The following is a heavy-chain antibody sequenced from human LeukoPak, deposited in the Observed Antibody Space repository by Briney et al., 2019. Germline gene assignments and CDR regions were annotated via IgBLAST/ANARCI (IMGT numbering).Heavy chain of an antibody. CDR3: ATNGGYDYLLTKDAFDI. Sequence: SETLSLTCTVSGGSISSYYWSWIRQPPGKGLEWIGYIYYSGSTNYNPSLKSRVTISVDTSKNQFSLKLSSVTAADTAVYYCATNGGYDYLLTKDAFDIWGQGTMVTVSS. CDR2: IYYSGST. V-gene: IGHV4-59*01. CDR1: GGSISSYY. J-gene: IGHJ3*02. D-gene: IGHD2/OR15-2a*01.